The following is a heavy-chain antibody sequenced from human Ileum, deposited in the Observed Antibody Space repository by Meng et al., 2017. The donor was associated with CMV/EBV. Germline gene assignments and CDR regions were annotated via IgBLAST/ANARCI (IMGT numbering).Heavy chain of an antibody. V-gene: IGHV4-39*07. CDR1: GGSTTSSTYY. CDR2: VYYSGTT. J-gene: IGHJ4*02. CDR3: ARNVGFYSSQIAY. D-gene: IGHD3-3*01. Sequence: QLQLQESGPGLGKPSETLSPPCTASGGSTTSSTYYWGWIRQPPGKGLEWIGSVYYSGTTYYNPSLKSRVNMSIDTSKNRFSLKLSSATAADTAVYYCARNVGFYSSQIAYWGQGALVTVSS.